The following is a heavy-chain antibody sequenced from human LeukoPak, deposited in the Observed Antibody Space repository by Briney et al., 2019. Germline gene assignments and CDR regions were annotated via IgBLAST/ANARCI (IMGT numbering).Heavy chain of an antibody. CDR3: ARGVEPLAANTLAY. CDR1: GFTFITND. V-gene: IGHV3-53*01. Sequence: PGGSLRLSCAASGFTFITNDMTWVRQAPGKGLEWVSVLYSDGNTKYEAYVQGRFTISRDNSKNPLYLEMNSLSPDDTAVYYCARGVEPLAANTLAYWGQGTLVTVSS. CDR2: LYSDGNT. J-gene: IGHJ4*02. D-gene: IGHD1-14*01.